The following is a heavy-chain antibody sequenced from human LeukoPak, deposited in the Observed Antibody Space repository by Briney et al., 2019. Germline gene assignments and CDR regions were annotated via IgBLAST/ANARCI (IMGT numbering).Heavy chain of an antibody. CDR1: GFIFSTFS. CDR3: ARDWEVATIAAAALGY. D-gene: IGHD6-13*01. J-gene: IGHJ4*02. Sequence: GGSLRLSCGVSGFIFSTFSMNWVRQAPGKGLEWVSYISRNSDNKYYAGSVKGRFTISRDNAKNLLYLQMTSLRDEDTAMYYCARDWEVATIAAAALGYWGRGTRVTVSS. V-gene: IGHV3-48*02. CDR2: ISRNSDNK.